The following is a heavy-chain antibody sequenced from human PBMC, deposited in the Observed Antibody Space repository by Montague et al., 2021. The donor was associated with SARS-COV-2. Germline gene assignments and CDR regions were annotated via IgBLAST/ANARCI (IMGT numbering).Heavy chain of an antibody. CDR3: ARMRFFDWPPHYDMDV. CDR2: INHSGST. D-gene: IGHD3-9*01. Sequence: SETLSLTCAVYGGSFSVYYWSWIRQPPGKGLEWIGEINHSGSTNYNPSLKSRVTISVDTSKNQVSLQLSSVTAADTAVYYCARMRFFDWPPHYDMDVWGKGTTVTVSS. CDR1: GGSFSVYY. J-gene: IGHJ6*03. V-gene: IGHV4-34*01.